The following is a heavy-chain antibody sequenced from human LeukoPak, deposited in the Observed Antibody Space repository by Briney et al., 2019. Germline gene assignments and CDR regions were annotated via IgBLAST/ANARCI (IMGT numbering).Heavy chain of an antibody. V-gene: IGHV1-46*01. CDR3: VRGYSYGFYFDY. CDR2: INPSGGST. D-gene: IGHD5-18*01. Sequence: ASVTVSCKASGGTFSSYAISWVRQAPGQGLEWMGIINPSGGSTSYAQKFQSRVTMTRDTSISTAYLELSNLRSDDTAAYYCVRGYSYGFYFDYWGQGSLVTVSS. CDR1: GGTFSSYA. J-gene: IGHJ4*02.